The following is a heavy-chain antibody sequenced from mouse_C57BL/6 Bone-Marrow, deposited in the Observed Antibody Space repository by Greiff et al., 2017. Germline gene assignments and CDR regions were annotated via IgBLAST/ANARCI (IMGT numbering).Heavy chain of an antibody. D-gene: IGHD2-2*01. CDR3: ARSDGYDVRFAY. CDR1: GYTFTSHW. CDR2: SFPGGGST. V-gene: IGHV1-56*01. J-gene: IGHJ3*01. Sequence: QVQLQQSGPELVRPGASVKISCKAPGYTFTSHWMQWVRQRPGQGLEGSGESFPGGGSTYYNEKFKGKATLTVDTSCSTAYMQLSSLTSEDSWVYFCARSDGYDVRFAYWGQGTLVTVSA.